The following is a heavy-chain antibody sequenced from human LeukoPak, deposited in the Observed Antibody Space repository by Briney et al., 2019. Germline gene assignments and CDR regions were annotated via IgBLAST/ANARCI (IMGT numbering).Heavy chain of an antibody. CDR3: VRDRGTYRPIDY. V-gene: IGHV3-21*04. D-gene: IGHD1-26*01. CDR2: TSSSSSYI. Sequence: GGSLRLSCAASGFTFSSYSMNWVRQAPGKGLEWVSSTSSSSSYIYYADSVKGRFTISRDNAQNSLYLQMNSLRAEDTAIYYCVRDRGTYRPIDYWGQGTLVTVSS. CDR1: GFTFSSYS. J-gene: IGHJ4*02.